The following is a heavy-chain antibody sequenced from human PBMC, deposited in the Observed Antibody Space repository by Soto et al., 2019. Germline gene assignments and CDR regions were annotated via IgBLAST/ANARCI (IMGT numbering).Heavy chain of an antibody. CDR2: IHTIGNT. V-gene: IGHV4-4*07. CDR3: ARSYYAGIPPAYYGMDV. CDR1: GGSMGSYF. D-gene: IGHD3-22*01. J-gene: IGHJ6*02. Sequence: PSETLSLTCTVSGGSMGSYFYNWIRQPAGKGLEWIGRIHTIGNTNYNPSLKSRITISLDTSKSQLSLKLTSVTAADTAIYYCARSYYAGIPPAYYGMDVWGQGTTVTVSS.